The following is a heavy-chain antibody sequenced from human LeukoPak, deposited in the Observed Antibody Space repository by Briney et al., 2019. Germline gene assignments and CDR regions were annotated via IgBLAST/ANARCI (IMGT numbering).Heavy chain of an antibody. V-gene: IGHV4-34*01. CDR2: INHSGST. D-gene: IGHD2-2*01. J-gene: IGHJ3*02. CDR3: ARSTAFDS. CDR1: GGSFSGYY. Sequence: SETLSLTCAVYGGSFSGYYWSWIRQPPGKGLEWIGEINHSGSTNYNPSLKSRVTISVDTSKNQFSLKLSSVTAADTAVYYCARSTAFDSWGQGTMVTVSS.